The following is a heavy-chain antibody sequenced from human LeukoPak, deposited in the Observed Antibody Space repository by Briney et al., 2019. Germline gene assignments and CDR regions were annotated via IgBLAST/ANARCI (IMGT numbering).Heavy chain of an antibody. CDR1: GFTFSSYS. Sequence: GGSLGLSCAASGFTFSSYSMNWVRQAPGKGLEWVSSISSSSSYIYYADSVKGRFTISRDNAKNSLYLQMNSLRAEDTAVYYCARAGSISPTGYWGQGTLVTVSS. CDR2: ISSSSSYI. J-gene: IGHJ4*02. CDR3: ARAGSISPTGY. D-gene: IGHD3-9*01. V-gene: IGHV3-21*01.